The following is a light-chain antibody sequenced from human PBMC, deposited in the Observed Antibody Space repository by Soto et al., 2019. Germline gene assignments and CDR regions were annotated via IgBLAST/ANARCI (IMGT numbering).Light chain of an antibody. Sequence: EIVMTQSPATLSVSPGERATLSCRASQSVSSNLAWYQQKPGLAPRLLFYAASTRATGIPARFSGSGSGTEFTVTISSLQSEDFAEYYCQQYNDWPSPLGQGPKAAI. CDR1: QSVSSN. J-gene: IGKJ1*01. CDR2: AAS. V-gene: IGKV3-15*01. CDR3: QQYNDWPSP.